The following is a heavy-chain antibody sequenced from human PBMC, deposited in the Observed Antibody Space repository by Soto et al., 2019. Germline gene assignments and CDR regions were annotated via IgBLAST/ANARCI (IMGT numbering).Heavy chain of an antibody. CDR1: GGSFSGYY. CDR2: INHSGST. D-gene: IGHD2-15*01. J-gene: IGHJ6*02. V-gene: IGHV4-34*01. CDR3: ATGKVVVVAAKPDYYYGMAV. Sequence: PSETLSLTCAVYGGSFSGYYWSWIRQPPGKGLEWIGEINHSGSTNYNPSLKSRLTISVVTSKNQFSLQLSSVAAAATAVYYSATGKVVVVAAKPDYYYGMAVCGHGTMVTVSS.